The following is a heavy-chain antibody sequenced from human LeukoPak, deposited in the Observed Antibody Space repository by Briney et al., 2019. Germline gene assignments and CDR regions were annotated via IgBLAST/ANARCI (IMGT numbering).Heavy chain of an antibody. CDR1: GYTFTDYY. V-gene: IGHV1-2*02. CDR3: AGVDSGYSSSWVDY. Sequence: ASVTLSFTASGYTFTDYYMHCVRQAPGQGLEWMGWINPNSGGTNYAQKFQGRVTMTRDTSIGTAYMELTRLTSDDTAVYYCAGVDSGYSSSWVDYWGQGTLVTVSS. J-gene: IGHJ4*02. D-gene: IGHD6-13*01. CDR2: INPNSGGT.